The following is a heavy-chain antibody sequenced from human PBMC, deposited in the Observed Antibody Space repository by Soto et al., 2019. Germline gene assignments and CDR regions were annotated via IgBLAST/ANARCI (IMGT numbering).Heavy chain of an antibody. CDR1: GFTFSSYW. V-gene: IGHV3-74*01. D-gene: IGHD3-22*01. CDR2: ISGDGGST. J-gene: IGHJ4*02. CDR3: ARPRYDGSGTPFDA. Sequence: EVQLVESGGGLVQPGGSLRVSWAASGFTFSSYWMNGARQVQGKGLVWFSRISGDGGSTSYADAVRGRFTISRDNAKNTLYLQMNSLRAEDTARYYCARPRYDGSGTPFDAWGQGALVTVSA.